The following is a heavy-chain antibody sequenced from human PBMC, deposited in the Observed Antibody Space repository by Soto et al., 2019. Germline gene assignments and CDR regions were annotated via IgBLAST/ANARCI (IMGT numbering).Heavy chain of an antibody. CDR1: GGSISSGGYY. V-gene: IGHV4-31*03. J-gene: IGHJ4*02. Sequence: SETLSLTCTVSGGSISSGGYYWSWIRQHPGRALEWIGYIFYTGSTYYNPSLKSRVIISLDTSKNQFSLKLSSVTAADTAVYYCARPTSGWSLAPDYWGQGTLVTVSS. CDR2: IFYTGST. D-gene: IGHD6-19*01. CDR3: ARPTSGWSLAPDY.